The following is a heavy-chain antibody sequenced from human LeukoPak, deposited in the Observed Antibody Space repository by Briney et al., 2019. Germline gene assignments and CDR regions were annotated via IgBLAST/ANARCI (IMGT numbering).Heavy chain of an antibody. CDR2: INPNSGGT. V-gene: IGHV1-2*02. J-gene: IGHJ6*02. D-gene: IGHD3-10*01. CDR3: ARAGGHDYYYDMDV. CDR1: GYTFTGYY. Sequence: ASVKVSCKASGYTFTGYYMHWVRQAPGQGLEWMGWINPNSGGTNYAQKFQGRVTMTRDTSISTAYMELSRLRSDDTAVYYCARAGGHDYYYDMDVWGQGTTVTVSS.